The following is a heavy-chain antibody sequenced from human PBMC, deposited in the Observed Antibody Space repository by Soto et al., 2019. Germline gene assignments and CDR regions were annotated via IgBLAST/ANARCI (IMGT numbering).Heavy chain of an antibody. J-gene: IGHJ3*02. D-gene: IGHD3-16*02. V-gene: IGHV4-34*01. CDR1: GGSFSGYY. CDR3: ARGRLYDYVWGSYRHNVVRAFDI. CDR2: INHSGST. Sequence: SETLSLTCAVYGGSFSGYYWSWIRQPPGKGLEWIGEINHSGSTNYNSSLKSRVTISVDTSKNQFSLKLSSVTAADTAVYYCARGRLYDYVWGSYRHNVVRAFDIWGQGTMVTVSS.